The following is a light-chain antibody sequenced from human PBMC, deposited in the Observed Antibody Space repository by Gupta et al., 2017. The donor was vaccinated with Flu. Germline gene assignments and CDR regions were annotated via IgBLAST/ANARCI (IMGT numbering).Light chain of an antibody. CDR1: SANIGNND. Sequence: QSVVTQTPSASGTPGQRVTISCSGSSANIGNNDVFWYQQLPGAAPKLLIYRNDLRPSGVPDRFSGSKSGASASLAISGLRSEDEADYYCATWDDFLSGRVFGGGNKLTVL. V-gene: IGLV1-47*01. J-gene: IGLJ3*02. CDR2: RND. CDR3: ATWDDFLSGRV.